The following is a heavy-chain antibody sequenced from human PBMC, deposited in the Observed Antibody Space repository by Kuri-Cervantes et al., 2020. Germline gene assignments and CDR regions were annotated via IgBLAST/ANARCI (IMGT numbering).Heavy chain of an antibody. CDR3: ANNKGYSSG. Sequence: GESLKISCAASGFTFSDYYMSWIRQAPGKGLEWVSYISSSGSTIYYADSVKGRFTISRDNSKNTLYLQMNSLRAEDTAVYYCANNKGYSSGWGQGTLVTVSS. CDR2: ISSSGSTI. J-gene: IGHJ4*02. D-gene: IGHD6-19*01. CDR1: GFTFSDYY. V-gene: IGHV3-11*01.